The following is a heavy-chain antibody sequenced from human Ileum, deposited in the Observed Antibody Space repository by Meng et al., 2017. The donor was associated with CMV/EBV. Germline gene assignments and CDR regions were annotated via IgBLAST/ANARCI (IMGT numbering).Heavy chain of an antibody. D-gene: IGHD1-26*01. V-gene: IGHV3-21*06. CDR2: ISGSSNYI. CDR3: ARHILGGTLDS. J-gene: IGHJ4*02. CDR1: GFSFSTYN. Sequence: GGSLKISCAASGFSFSTYNMNWVRQAPGKGLEWVSSISGSSNYINYADSVKGRFTISRDNAKNSLYLQMNSLRAEDAAVYYCARHILGGTLDSWGQGTLVTVSS.